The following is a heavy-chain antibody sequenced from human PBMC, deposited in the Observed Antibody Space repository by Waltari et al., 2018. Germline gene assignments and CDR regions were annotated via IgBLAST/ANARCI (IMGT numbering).Heavy chain of an antibody. CDR2: IYYPGNA. Sequence: QLQLQESGPGLVKPSETLSLTCTVSGGSVSTGTNYWGWIRQPPGKGLGWIGTIYYPGNAYYNRSLKSRTTMSVDTSRNQFSLKLTAGTAADTAVYYCARELAAGGATGYWGQGTLVTVSS. V-gene: IGHV4-39*02. CDR1: GGSVSTGTNY. CDR3: ARELAAGGATGY. J-gene: IGHJ4*02. D-gene: IGHD1-26*01.